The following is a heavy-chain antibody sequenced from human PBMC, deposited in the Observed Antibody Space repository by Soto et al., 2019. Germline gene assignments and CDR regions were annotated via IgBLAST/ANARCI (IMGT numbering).Heavy chain of an antibody. Sequence: PSETLSLTCTVSGGSISSGDYYWSWIRQPPGKGLEWIGYIYYSGSTYYNPSLKSRVTISVDTSKNQFSLKLSSVTAADTAVYYCARAQFLFGGVIALDAFDFWGQGSMVTVSS. V-gene: IGHV4-30-4*01. CDR2: IYYSGST. J-gene: IGHJ3*01. CDR1: GGSISSGDYY. D-gene: IGHD3-16*02. CDR3: ARAQFLFGGVIALDAFDF.